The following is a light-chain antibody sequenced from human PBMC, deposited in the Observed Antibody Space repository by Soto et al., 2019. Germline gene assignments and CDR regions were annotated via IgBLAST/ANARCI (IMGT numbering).Light chain of an antibody. CDR2: VGTGGIVG. CDR1: SGYSNYK. V-gene: IGLV9-49*01. Sequence: QSVLTKPPSASASLGASVTLTCTLSSGYSNYKVDWYQQRPGKGPRFVMRVGTGGIVGSKGDGIPDRFSVLGSGLNRYLTIKNIQEEDESDYHCGADHGSGSNVFVVFGGGTKLTVL. CDR3: GADHGSGSNVFVV. J-gene: IGLJ2*01.